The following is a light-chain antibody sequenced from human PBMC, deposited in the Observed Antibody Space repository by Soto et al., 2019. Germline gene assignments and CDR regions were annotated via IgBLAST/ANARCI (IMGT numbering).Light chain of an antibody. CDR2: GAS. J-gene: IGKJ1*01. Sequence: ENVLTQSPGTLSLSPGERATLSCRASQSVSSSYLAWYQQKPGQAPRLLIYGASSRATGIPDRFSGSGSGTDFTVTINRLEPEDFAVYYCQQYGSAPRTFGQGTKVEIK. CDR3: QQYGSAPRT. V-gene: IGKV3-20*01. CDR1: QSVSSSY.